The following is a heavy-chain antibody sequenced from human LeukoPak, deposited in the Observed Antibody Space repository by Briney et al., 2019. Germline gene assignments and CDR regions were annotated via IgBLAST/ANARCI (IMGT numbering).Heavy chain of an antibody. Sequence: ASVKVSCKASGYTFTGYYMHWVRQAPGQGLEWMGWINPNSGGTNYAQKFQGRVTMTRDTSISTAYMELSRLRSDDTAVYYCAASTGTTSGYFDYWGQGTLVTVSS. V-gene: IGHV1-2*02. CDR2: INPNSGGT. D-gene: IGHD1-1*01. J-gene: IGHJ4*02. CDR1: GYTFTGYY. CDR3: AASTGTTSGYFDY.